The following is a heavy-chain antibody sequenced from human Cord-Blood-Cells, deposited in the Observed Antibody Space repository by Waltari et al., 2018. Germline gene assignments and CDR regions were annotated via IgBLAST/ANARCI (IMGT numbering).Heavy chain of an antibody. V-gene: IGHV4-4*07. J-gene: IGHJ4*02. CDR2: IYTSGST. CDR3: ARGGNCNYFDY. D-gene: IGHD1-7*01. CDR1: GGSISSYY. Sequence: QVQLQESGPGLVKPSETLSLTCTVSGGSISSYYWSWIRQPAGEGLEWIVRIYTSGSTIYNPSLKRRVTMSVDTSKDPFSLKLSSVTAADTAVYYCARGGNCNYFDYWGQGTLVTVSS.